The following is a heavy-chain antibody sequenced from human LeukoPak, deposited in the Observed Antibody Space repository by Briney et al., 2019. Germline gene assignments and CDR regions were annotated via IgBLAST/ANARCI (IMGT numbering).Heavy chain of an antibody. D-gene: IGHD3-10*01. Sequence: HPGGSLRLSCAASGFTFSSYGMSWVRQAPGKGLEWVSAISGTGGSTYDADSVKGRFTISRDNSKNPLYLQMNSLRAEDTAVYYCAKGGAVSSKSITLIRGTRRYYYYMDVWGKGTTVTISS. V-gene: IGHV3-23*01. J-gene: IGHJ6*03. CDR1: GFTFSSYG. CDR2: ISGTGGST. CDR3: AKGGAVSSKSITLIRGTRRYYYYMDV.